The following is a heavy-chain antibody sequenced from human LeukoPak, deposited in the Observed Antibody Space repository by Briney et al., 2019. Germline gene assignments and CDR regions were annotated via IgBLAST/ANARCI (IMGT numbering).Heavy chain of an antibody. CDR3: ARDFGVGYSQRWFDP. Sequence: PSETLSLTCTVSGGSISSSTYYWGWIRQPPGKGLEWIGTINYSGSTFYNPSLKSRVTISVDTSKNQFSLKLSSVTAADTAVYYCARDFGVGYSQRWFDPWGQGTLVTVSS. CDR1: GGSISSSTYY. J-gene: IGHJ5*02. V-gene: IGHV4-39*07. CDR2: INYSGST. D-gene: IGHD3-3*01.